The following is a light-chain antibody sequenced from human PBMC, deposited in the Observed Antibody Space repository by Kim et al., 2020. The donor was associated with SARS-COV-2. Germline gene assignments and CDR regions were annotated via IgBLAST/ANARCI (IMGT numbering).Light chain of an antibody. Sequence: PNLNCKSRHSVLYSSNNKNYLAWYQQKPGQPPRLLIYWASTRESGVPDRFSGSGSGTDFTLTISSLQAEDVAVYYCQQYYSTPRTFGQGTKVDIK. CDR2: WAS. CDR1: HSVLYSSNNKNY. J-gene: IGKJ1*01. CDR3: QQYYSTPRT. V-gene: IGKV4-1*01.